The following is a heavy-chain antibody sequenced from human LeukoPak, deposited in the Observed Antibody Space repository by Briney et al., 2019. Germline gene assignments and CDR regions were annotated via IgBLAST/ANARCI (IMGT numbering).Heavy chain of an antibody. CDR3: ARGRFLLLWFGESGDGMDV. V-gene: IGHV4-34*01. D-gene: IGHD3-10*01. Sequence: TSETLSLTCAVYGGSFSGYYWSWIRQPPGKGLEWIGEINHSGSTNYNPSLKSRVTISVDTSKNKFSLKLSSVTAADTAVYYCARGRFLLLWFGESGDGMDVWGQGTTVTVSS. J-gene: IGHJ6*02. CDR1: GGSFSGYY. CDR2: INHSGST.